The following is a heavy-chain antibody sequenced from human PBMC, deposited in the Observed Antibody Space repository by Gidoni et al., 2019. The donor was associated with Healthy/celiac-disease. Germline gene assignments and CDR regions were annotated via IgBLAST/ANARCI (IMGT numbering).Heavy chain of an antibody. V-gene: IGHV4-34*01. CDR1: GGSFSGYY. CDR2: INHSGST. J-gene: IGHJ5*02. Sequence: QVQLQQWGAGLLKPSETLSLTCAVYGGSFSGYYWSWIRQPPGKGLECIGEINHSGSTNYNPSLKSLVTISVDTSKNQFSLKLSSVTAADTAVYYCARGRRQAGRNWFDPWGQGTLVTVSS. D-gene: IGHD5-12*01. CDR3: ARGRRQAGRNWFDP.